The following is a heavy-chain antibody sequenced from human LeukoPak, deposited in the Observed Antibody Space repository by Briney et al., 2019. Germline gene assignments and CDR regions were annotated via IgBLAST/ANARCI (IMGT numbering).Heavy chain of an antibody. CDR3: ARLDGNWNYFDY. CDR2: VHYSGST. J-gene: IGHJ4*02. Sequence: PSETLSLTCTVSGGSISRYYWSWIRQPPGKGLEWIVYVHYSGSTNYNPSLKSRVTISMDTSKNQFSLKLTSVTAADTAVYYCARLDGNWNYFDYWGLGTLVTVSS. CDR1: GGSISRYY. V-gene: IGHV4-59*08. D-gene: IGHD1-20*01.